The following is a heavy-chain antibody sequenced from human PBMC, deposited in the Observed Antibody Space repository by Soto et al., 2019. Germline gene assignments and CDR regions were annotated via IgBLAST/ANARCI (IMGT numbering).Heavy chain of an antibody. CDR2: IWHDGNNK. CDR3: ASDLVGASDSYGLDV. J-gene: IGHJ6*02. D-gene: IGHD1-26*01. Sequence: LRLSCAASVFTFSNYGMHWVRQAPGKGLEWVAIIWHDGNNKYYADSVRGRFIISRDNSKNRLYLQMNSLRAEDTAVYYCASDLVGASDSYGLDVWGQGTPVTVSS. V-gene: IGHV3-33*01. CDR1: VFTFSNYG.